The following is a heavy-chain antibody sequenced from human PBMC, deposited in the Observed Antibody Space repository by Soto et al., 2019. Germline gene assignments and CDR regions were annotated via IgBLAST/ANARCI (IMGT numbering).Heavy chain of an antibody. Sequence: GASVKVSCKASGYTFTYRYLHWVRQAPGQALEWMGWITPFNGNTKYAQKFQDRVTITRDRSVSTAYMDLSSLKASDTAMYYCATSSPLAVSRVFAFDIWGQGTMVTV. J-gene: IGHJ3*02. D-gene: IGHD6-19*01. CDR3: ATSSPLAVSRVFAFDI. CDR1: GYTFTYRY. V-gene: IGHV1-45*02. CDR2: ITPFNGNT.